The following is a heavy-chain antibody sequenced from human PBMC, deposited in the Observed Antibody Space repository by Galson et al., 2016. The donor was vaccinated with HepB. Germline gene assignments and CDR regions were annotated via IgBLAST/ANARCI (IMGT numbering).Heavy chain of an antibody. J-gene: IGHJ6*02. CDR1: GGSISRSNSY. V-gene: IGHV4-39*01. D-gene: IGHD2-8*01. Sequence: ETLSLTCTVTGGSISRSNSYWGWIRQSPTRGLEWTASISSSGGAYYNPSLHIRVSISVDTSKDQFSLTMRSVTAADSAVYYCARRNADYYSYGLDVWGQGTTVTVSS. CDR3: ARRNADYYSYGLDV. CDR2: ISSSGGA.